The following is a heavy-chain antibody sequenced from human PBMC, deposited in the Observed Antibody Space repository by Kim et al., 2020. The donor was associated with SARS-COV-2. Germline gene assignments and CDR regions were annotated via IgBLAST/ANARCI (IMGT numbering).Heavy chain of an antibody. CDR2: ISSSSSYI. CDR3: ARDKSSSWYELLGFDP. Sequence: GGSLRLSCAASGFTFSSYSMNWVRQAPGKGLEWVSSISSSSSYIYYADSVKGRFTISRDNAKNSLYLQMNSLRAEDTAVYYCARDKSSSWYELLGFDPWGQGTLVTVSS. CDR1: GFTFSSYS. D-gene: IGHD6-13*01. V-gene: IGHV3-21*01. J-gene: IGHJ5*02.